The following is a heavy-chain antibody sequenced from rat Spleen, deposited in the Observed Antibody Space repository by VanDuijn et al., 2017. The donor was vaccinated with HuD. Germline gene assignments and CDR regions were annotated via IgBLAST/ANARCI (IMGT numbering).Heavy chain of an antibody. CDR3: AKALPEGMDY. D-gene: IGHD1-11*01. J-gene: IGHJ2*01. CDR1: GFTFSDYG. Sequence: EVQLVESGGGLVQPGRSLKLSCAASGFTFSDYGMAWVRQTPTKGLEWVASISTGGGNTYYRDSVKGRFTISRDNAENTVYLQMNSLRSEDTATYYCAKALPEGMDYWGQGVMVTVSS. V-gene: IGHV5S23*01. CDR2: ISTGGGNT.